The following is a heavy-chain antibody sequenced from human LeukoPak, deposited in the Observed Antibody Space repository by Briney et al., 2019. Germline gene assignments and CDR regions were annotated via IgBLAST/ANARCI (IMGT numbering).Heavy chain of an antibody. J-gene: IGHJ4*02. Sequence: GASVKVSCKASGGTFSSYAISWVRQAPGQGLEWMGWISAYNGNTNYAQTLQGRVTMTTDTSTSTAYMELRSLRSDDTAVYYCARDKRRAVADYWGQGTLVTVSS. V-gene: IGHV1-18*01. CDR3: ARDKRRAVADY. D-gene: IGHD6-19*01. CDR2: ISAYNGNT. CDR1: GGTFSSYA.